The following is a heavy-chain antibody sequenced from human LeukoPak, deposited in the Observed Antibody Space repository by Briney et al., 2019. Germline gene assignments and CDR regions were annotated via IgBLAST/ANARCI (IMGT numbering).Heavy chain of an antibody. V-gene: IGHV3-7*01. CDR1: GFTFSDYY. CDR3: ARDSATKVRGPVIGSTDF. Sequence: GGSLRLSCAASGFTFSDYYMSWVRQAPGKGLEWVGNIKQDGSEKNYMDSVKGRFTISRDNAKNSLYLQMNSQRAEDTAVYYCARDSATKVRGPVIGSTDFWGQGTLVTVSS. CDR2: IKQDGSEK. J-gene: IGHJ4*02. D-gene: IGHD3-10*01.